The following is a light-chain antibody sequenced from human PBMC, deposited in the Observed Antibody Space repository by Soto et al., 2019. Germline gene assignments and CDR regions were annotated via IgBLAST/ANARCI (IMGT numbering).Light chain of an antibody. V-gene: IGLV1-40*01. CDR2: GNS. CDR3: QSYDSSLSALYV. CDR1: SSNIGAGYD. J-gene: IGLJ1*01. Sequence: QAVVTQPPSVSGAPGQRVTISCTGRSSNIGAGYDVHWYQQLPGTAPKLLIYGNSNRPSGVPDRFSGSKSGTSASLAITGLQAEDEADYYCQSYDSSLSALYVFGTGTKLTVL.